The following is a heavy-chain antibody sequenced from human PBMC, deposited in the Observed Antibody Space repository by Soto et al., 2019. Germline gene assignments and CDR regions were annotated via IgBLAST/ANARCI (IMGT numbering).Heavy chain of an antibody. CDR3: TTDYGSGSYYGMDV. CDR2: IKSKTDGGTT. Sequence: ETLSLSCRASGFSFSSFAMTWVRQAPGKGLEWVGRIKSKTDGGTTDYAAPVKGRFTISRDDSKNTLYLQMNSLKTEDTAVYYCTTDYGSGSYYGMDVWGQGTTVTVSS. D-gene: IGHD3-10*01. V-gene: IGHV3-15*01. CDR1: GFSFSSFA. J-gene: IGHJ6*02.